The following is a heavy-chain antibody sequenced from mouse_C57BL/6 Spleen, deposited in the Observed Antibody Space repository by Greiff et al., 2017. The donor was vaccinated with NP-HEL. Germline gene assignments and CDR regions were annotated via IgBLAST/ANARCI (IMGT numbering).Heavy chain of an antibody. D-gene: IGHD1-1*01. V-gene: IGHV1-50*01. CDR1: GYTFTSYW. J-gene: IGHJ1*03. CDR2: IDPSDSYT. Sequence: QVQLQQPGAELVKPGASVKLSCKASGYTFTSYWMQWVKQRPGRGLEWIGEIDPSDSYTNYNQKFKGKATLTVDTSSSTAYMQLSSLTSEDSAVYYCARGGVITTVVATFYWYFDVWGTGTTVTVSS. CDR3: ARGGVITTVVATFYWYFDV.